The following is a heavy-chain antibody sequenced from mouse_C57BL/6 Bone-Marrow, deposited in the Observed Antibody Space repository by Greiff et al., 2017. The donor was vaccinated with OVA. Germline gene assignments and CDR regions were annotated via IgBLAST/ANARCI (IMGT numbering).Heavy chain of an antibody. CDR2: ISGGGGNT. D-gene: IGHD1-1*01. Sequence: EVKLVESGGGLVKPGGSLKLSCAASGFTFSSYTMSWVRQTPEKRLEWVATISGGGGNTYYPDSVKGRFTISRDNAKNTLYLQMSSLRSEDTALYYCARQPVYYGSSYGGYYFDYWGQGTTLTVSS. J-gene: IGHJ2*01. V-gene: IGHV5-9*01. CDR1: GFTFSSYT. CDR3: ARQPVYYGSSYGGYYFDY.